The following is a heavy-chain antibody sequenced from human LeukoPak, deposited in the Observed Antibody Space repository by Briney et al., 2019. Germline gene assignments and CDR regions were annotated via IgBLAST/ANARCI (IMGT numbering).Heavy chain of an antibody. V-gene: IGHV1-18*01. J-gene: IGHJ4*02. CDR2: ISANNGDT. D-gene: IGHD1-14*01. Sequence: ASVTVSCKASGYTFTSYGITWMRQAPGQGLEWMGWISANNGDTDYPQKFQGRLTMTTDTYTTTAYMELRSLRSDDTATYYCARESHITREDYWGQGTLVTVSS. CDR3: ARESHITREDY. CDR1: GYTFTSYG.